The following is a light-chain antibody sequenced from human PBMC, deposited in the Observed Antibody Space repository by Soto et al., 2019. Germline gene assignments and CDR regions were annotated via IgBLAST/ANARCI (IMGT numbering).Light chain of an antibody. CDR1: QAINNY. V-gene: IGKV1-27*01. CDR3: QKYNSAPYT. Sequence: DIRMTQSPSSLCASVGDRVTITCRASQAINNYLAWYQQEPGKAPKLLIYAASTLQSGVPSRFSGCGYGTDFTLTISSLQPEDVATYYCQKYNSAPYTFGQGTKLEI. J-gene: IGKJ2*01. CDR2: AAS.